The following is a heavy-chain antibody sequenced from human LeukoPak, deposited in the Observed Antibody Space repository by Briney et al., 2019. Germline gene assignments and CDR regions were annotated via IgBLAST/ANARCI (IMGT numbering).Heavy chain of an antibody. CDR2: INHSGST. Sequence: SETLSLTCAVYGESFSGYYWSWIRQPPGKGLEWIGEINHSGSTNYNPSLKSRVTISVDTSKNQFSLKLSSVTAADTAVYYCATRRLLWFGESYTFEYWGQGTLVIVSS. CDR1: GESFSGYY. J-gene: IGHJ4*02. CDR3: ATRRLLWFGESYTFEY. V-gene: IGHV4-34*01. D-gene: IGHD3-10*01.